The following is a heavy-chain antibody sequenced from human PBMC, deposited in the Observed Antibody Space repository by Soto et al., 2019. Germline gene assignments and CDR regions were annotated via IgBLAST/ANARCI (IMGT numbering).Heavy chain of an antibody. J-gene: IGHJ5*02. CDR1: GGSFSGYY. Sequence: SETLSLTCAVYGGSFSGYYWSWIRQPPGKGLEWIGEINHSGSTNYNPSLKSRVTVSVDTYKTQFSLKLRSVTAADTAVYYCARGRYFDWSLTWFDPWGQGTLVTVSS. D-gene: IGHD3-9*01. CDR3: ARGRYFDWSLTWFDP. V-gene: IGHV4-34*01. CDR2: INHSGST.